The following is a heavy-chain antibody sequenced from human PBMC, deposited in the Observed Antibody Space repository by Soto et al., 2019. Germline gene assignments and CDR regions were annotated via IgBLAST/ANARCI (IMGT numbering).Heavy chain of an antibody. Sequence: SETLSLTCTVSGASSSSYYWTWIRQPAGKGLEWIGRIYTTESPNYNPSLKSRVSMSLDTSKNQFSLKVTSVTAADTAVYYCARQGLHYYYGMDVWGQGTTVTV. CDR2: IYTTESP. J-gene: IGHJ6*02. V-gene: IGHV4-4*07. CDR3: ARQGLHYYYGMDV. CDR1: GASSSSYY.